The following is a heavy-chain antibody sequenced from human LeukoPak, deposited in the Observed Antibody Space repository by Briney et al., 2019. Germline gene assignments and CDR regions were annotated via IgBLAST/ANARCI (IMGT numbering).Heavy chain of an antibody. CDR1: GFTFSSYG. Sequence: GRSLRLSCAASGFTFSSYGMHWVRQAPGKGLEWVAVIWYDGSNKYYADSVKGRFTISRDNSKNTLYLQMNSLRAEDTAVYYCAKSLFTSAAGSGRASDIWGQGTMVTVSS. V-gene: IGHV3-33*06. J-gene: IGHJ3*02. CDR2: IWYDGSNK. D-gene: IGHD3-10*01. CDR3: AKSLFTSAAGSGRASDI.